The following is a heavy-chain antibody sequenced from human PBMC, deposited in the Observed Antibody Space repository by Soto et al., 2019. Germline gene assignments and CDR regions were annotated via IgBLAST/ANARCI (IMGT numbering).Heavy chain of an antibody. J-gene: IGHJ4*02. Sequence: GGSLRLSCEASGFTFSSYWMHWVRQAPGKGLVWVSHINSDGSSTNFADSVKGRFTISRDIAKNTLYLQMNSLRAEDTAVYYCARSSYSTSRFDYWGQGTLGTVSS. V-gene: IGHV3-74*01. D-gene: IGHD6-6*01. CDR1: GFTFSSYW. CDR2: INSDGSST. CDR3: ARSSYSTSRFDY.